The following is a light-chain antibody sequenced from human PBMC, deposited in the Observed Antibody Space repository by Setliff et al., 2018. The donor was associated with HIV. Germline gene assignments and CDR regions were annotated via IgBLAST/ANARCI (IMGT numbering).Light chain of an antibody. V-gene: IGLV2-14*03. Sequence: ALTQPASVSGSPGQSITISCTGTSSDVGAYNYVSWYQQHPGKAPKLMIYDVSNRPSGVSNRFSGSKSGNTASLTISGLQAEDEADYYCNSYTSSSTLYVFGSGTKVTVL. CDR3: NSYTSSSTLYV. CDR2: DVS. J-gene: IGLJ1*01. CDR1: SSDVGAYNY.